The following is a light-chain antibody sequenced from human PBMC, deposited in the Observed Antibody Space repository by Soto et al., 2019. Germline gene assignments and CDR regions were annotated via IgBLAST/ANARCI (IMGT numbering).Light chain of an antibody. Sequence: DIQMTQSPSSLPASVGDRISITCRASQSIGTYLSWYQQKPGKAPELLIYGASSLQSGVPSRFSGSGSETGFTLTISSLQPDDFATYYCQQYSSYWTFGQGTKVDIK. CDR3: QQYSSYWT. V-gene: IGKV1-39*01. CDR2: GAS. J-gene: IGKJ1*01. CDR1: QSIGTY.